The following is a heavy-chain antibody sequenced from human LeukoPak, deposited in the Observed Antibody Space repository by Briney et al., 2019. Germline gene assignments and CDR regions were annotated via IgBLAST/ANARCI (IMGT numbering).Heavy chain of an antibody. CDR3: AREYYYDSSGPEGYFDY. J-gene: IGHJ4*02. V-gene: IGHV4-61*02. CDR2: IYTSGST. Sequence: SETLSLTCTVSGGSISSGSYYWSWIRQPAGKGLEWIGRIYTSGSTNYNPSLKSRVTISVDTSKNQFSLKLSSVTAADTAVYYCAREYYYDSSGPEGYFDYWGQGTLVTVSS. D-gene: IGHD3-22*01. CDR1: GGSISSGSYY.